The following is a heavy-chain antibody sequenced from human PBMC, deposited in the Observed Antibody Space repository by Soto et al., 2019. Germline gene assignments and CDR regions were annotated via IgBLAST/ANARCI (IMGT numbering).Heavy chain of an antibody. CDR1: GYTFGAFY. D-gene: IGHD6-19*01. Sequence: ASMKVSCKASGYTFGAFYIHWIRQAPGQGLEWMGWIGPKSGGTPYAHEFLGRVTITATTSISAAYMELNSLRSDDTAIYYCAKCRSQWLSSLEPWGQGTLVTVSS. V-gene: IGHV1-2*07. J-gene: IGHJ5*02. CDR2: IGPKSGGT. CDR3: AKCRSQWLSSLEP.